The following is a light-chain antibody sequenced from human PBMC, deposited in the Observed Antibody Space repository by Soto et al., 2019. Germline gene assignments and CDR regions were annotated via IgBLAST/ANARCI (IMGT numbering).Light chain of an antibody. CDR3: QHYNSYSEA. CDR2: KAS. V-gene: IGKV1-5*03. CDR1: QTISSW. Sequence: DIHMTQSPSTLSASVGGGFTITFLASQTISSWLAWYQQKPGKAPKLLIYKASTLKSGVPSRFSGSGSGTEFTLTISSLQPDDFATYYCQHYNSYSEAFGQGTKVDIK. J-gene: IGKJ1*01.